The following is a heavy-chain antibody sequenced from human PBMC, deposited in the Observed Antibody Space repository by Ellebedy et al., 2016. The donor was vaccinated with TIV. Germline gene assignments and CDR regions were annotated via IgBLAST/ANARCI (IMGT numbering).Heavy chain of an antibody. V-gene: IGHV3-21*01. CDR2: ISSSSSYI. CDR3: ARNFVRTTVNALSLDDY. J-gene: IGHJ4*02. CDR1: GFTFSSYS. D-gene: IGHD4-11*01. Sequence: GESLKISCAASGFTFSSYSMNWVRQAPGKGLEWVSSISSSSSYIYYADPVKGRFTISRDNAKNTLYLQMNSLRAEDTAVYYCARNFVRTTVNALSLDDYWGQGTLVTVSS.